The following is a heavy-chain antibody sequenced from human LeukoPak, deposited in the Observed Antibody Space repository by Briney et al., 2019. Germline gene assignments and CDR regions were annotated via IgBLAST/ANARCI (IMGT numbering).Heavy chain of an antibody. D-gene: IGHD4-17*01. CDR2: VFPSGNT. CDR3: ASGNYGDYFDY. V-gene: IGHV4-38-2*01. CDR1: GPSTSSVYY. Sequence: SETLSLTCAFSGPSTSSVYYWAWIRQPPGKGLEWVGSVFPSGNTYYKPSLKSRVNISLDTSKNHFSLNLTSVTATDTAAYFCASGNYGDYFDYWGQGTPVTVSS. J-gene: IGHJ4*02.